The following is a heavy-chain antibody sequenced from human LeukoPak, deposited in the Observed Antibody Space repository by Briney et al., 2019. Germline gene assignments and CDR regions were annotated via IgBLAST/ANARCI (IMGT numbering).Heavy chain of an antibody. Sequence: SETLSLTCTVSGGSISSSSYYWGWIRQPPGKGLEWIGSIYYSGSTYYNPSLKSRVTISVDTSKNQFSLKLSSVTAADTAVYYCARIGQQPESQPDYWGQGTLVTVSS. J-gene: IGHJ4*02. CDR3: ARIGQQPESQPDY. D-gene: IGHD6-13*01. CDR1: GGSISSSSYY. V-gene: IGHV4-39*07. CDR2: IYYSGST.